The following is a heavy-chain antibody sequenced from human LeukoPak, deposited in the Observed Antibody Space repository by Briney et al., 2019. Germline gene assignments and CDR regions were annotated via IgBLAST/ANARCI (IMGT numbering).Heavy chain of an antibody. Sequence: GGSLRLSCAASGFTFSSYSMNWVRQAPGKGLEWLSYISSSSDTIYYAGSVKGRFTISRDNARNALYLQMNSLRDEDTAVYYCARSAAGTYYWGQGTLVTVSS. V-gene: IGHV3-48*02. CDR2: ISSSSDTI. CDR3: ARSAAGTYY. CDR1: GFTFSSYS. D-gene: IGHD1-1*01. J-gene: IGHJ4*02.